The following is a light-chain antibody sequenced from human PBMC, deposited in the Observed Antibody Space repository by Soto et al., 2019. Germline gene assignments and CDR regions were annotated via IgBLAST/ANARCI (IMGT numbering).Light chain of an antibody. CDR3: QQYVASPYT. V-gene: IGKV3-20*01. Sequence: DIVLTHSPGTLSLSPCERAALSFGASQSINSRSLAWYQQKPGQAPRLLIYDASSRATGIPDRFSASGSGTDFTLTISSLEPEDFAVYYCQQYVASPYTFGQGTKVDI. CDR1: QSINSRS. J-gene: IGKJ2*01. CDR2: DAS.